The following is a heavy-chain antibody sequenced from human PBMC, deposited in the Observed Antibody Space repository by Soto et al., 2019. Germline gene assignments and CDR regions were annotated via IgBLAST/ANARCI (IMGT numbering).Heavy chain of an antibody. V-gene: IGHV3-30-3*01. J-gene: IGHJ4*02. CDR3: ARGITQWGDY. CDR1: GFTFSSYV. Sequence: QVQLVESGGGVVQPGRSLRLSCAASGFTFSSYVIHWVRQAPGKGLEWVAVTSYDGSKKYYADSVKGRFTTSRDSSKNNVYLQMNSLRAEDTAVYYCARGITQWGDYWGQGTLVTVSS. D-gene: IGHD1-26*01. CDR2: TSYDGSKK.